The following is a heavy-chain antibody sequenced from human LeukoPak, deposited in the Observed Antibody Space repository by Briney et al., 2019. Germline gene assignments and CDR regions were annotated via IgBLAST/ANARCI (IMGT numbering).Heavy chain of an antibody. D-gene: IGHD5-12*01. CDR1: GGSFSGYY. J-gene: IGHJ5*02. Sequence: PSETLSLTCAVYGGSFSGYYWSWIRQPPGKGLEWIGEINHSGSTNYNPSLKSRVTISVDTSRNQFSLKLSSVTAADTAVHYCARNFLRRNWDWLDPWGQGTLVTVSS. V-gene: IGHV4-34*01. CDR3: ARNFLRRNWDWLDP. CDR2: INHSGST.